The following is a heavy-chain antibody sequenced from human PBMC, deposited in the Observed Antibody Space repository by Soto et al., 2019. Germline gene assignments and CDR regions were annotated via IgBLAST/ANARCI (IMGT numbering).Heavy chain of an antibody. J-gene: IGHJ4*02. CDR2: ISYDGSNK. D-gene: IGHD2-2*01. Sequence: GGSLRLSCAASGFTFSSYGMHWVRQAPGKGLEWVAVISYDGSNKYYADSVKGRFTISRDNSKNTLYLQMNSLRAEYTAVYYCAKDCDASVTSCFPYWGQGTLVTVSS. CDR3: AKDCDASVTSCFPY. CDR1: GFTFSSYG. V-gene: IGHV3-30*18.